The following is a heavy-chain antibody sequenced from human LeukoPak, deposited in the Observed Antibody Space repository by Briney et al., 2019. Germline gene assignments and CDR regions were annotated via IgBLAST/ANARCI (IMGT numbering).Heavy chain of an antibody. V-gene: IGHV4-59*01. D-gene: IGHD5-12*01. Sequence: PSETLSLTCTVSGGSISSYYWSWIRQPPGKGLEWIGYIYYSGSTNYNPSLKSRVTISVDTSKNQFSLKLSSVTAADTAVCYCARDRWILDYWGQGTLVTVSS. J-gene: IGHJ4*02. CDR1: GGSISSYY. CDR2: IYYSGST. CDR3: ARDRWILDY.